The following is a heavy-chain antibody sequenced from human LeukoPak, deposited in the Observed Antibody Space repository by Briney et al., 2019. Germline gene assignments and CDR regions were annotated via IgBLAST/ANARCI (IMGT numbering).Heavy chain of an antibody. J-gene: IGHJ3*02. Sequence: ASVKVSCKASGFTFTISAVQWVRQARGQRLEWIGWIVVGSGNTNYAQKFQERVTITRDMSTSTAYMELSSLRSEDTAVYYCAADYEWELLLAAFDIWGQGTMVTVSS. V-gene: IGHV1-58*01. CDR2: IVVGSGNT. D-gene: IGHD1-26*01. CDR3: AADYEWELLLAAFDI. CDR1: GFTFTISA.